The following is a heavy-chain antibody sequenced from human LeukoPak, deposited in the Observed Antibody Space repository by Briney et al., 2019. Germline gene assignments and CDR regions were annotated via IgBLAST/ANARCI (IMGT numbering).Heavy chain of an antibody. CDR1: GDSVSSNSAA. CDR2: TYYRSKWYN. J-gene: IGHJ3*02. CDR3: ARGGLVRGVINTLNGFDI. V-gene: IGHV6-1*01. Sequence: SQTLSLTCAISGDSVSSNSAAWNWIRQSPSRGLEWLGRTYYRSKWYNDYAVSVKSRITINPDTSKSQFSLHLNSVTPEDTAVYYCARGGLVRGVINTLNGFDIWGQGTMVTVSS. D-gene: IGHD3-10*01.